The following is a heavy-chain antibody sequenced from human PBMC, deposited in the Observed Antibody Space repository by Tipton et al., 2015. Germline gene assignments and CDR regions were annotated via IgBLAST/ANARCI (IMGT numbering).Heavy chain of an antibody. D-gene: IGHD2-8*01. CDR2: IYPGDSDA. J-gene: IGHJ5*01. V-gene: IGHV5-51*01. Sequence: GAEVKEPGESLKISCKASGYSFTSYWIGWVRQMPRKGLEWMGIIYPGDSDAKYSPSFQGQVTISVDKSINSAYLQWSSLKASDTAIYYCARQPLVYAINGWLDSWGQGTLVTVSS. CDR3: ARQPLVYAINGWLDS. CDR1: GYSFTSYW.